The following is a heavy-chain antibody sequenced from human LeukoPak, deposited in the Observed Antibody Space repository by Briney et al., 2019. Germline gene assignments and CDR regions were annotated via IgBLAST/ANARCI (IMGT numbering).Heavy chain of an antibody. V-gene: IGHV3-23*01. D-gene: IGHD3-10*01. CDR1: GFTFSSYA. CDR2: ISGSGGST. J-gene: IGHJ4*02. Sequence: GGSLRLSCAASGFTFSSYAMSWVRQAPGKGLEWVSAISGSGGSTYYADSVKGRFTISRDNSKNTLYLQMNSLRAEDTAVYYYAEDGGSYRYFDYWGQGTLVTVSS. CDR3: AEDGGSYRYFDY.